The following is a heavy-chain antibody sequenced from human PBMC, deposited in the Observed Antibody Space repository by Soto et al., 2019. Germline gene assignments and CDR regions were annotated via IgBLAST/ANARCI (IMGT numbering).Heavy chain of an antibody. CDR3: ATSYSSSWHQRGWFDP. Sequence: GGSLRLSCAASGFTFSNYAMHWVRQAPGKGLEWVAVIWYDGSNKYYADSVKGRFTISRDNSKNTLYLQMNSLRAEDTAVYYCATSYSSSWHQRGWFDPWGQGTLVTVSS. CDR1: GFTFSNYA. V-gene: IGHV3-33*01. D-gene: IGHD6-13*01. J-gene: IGHJ5*02. CDR2: IWYDGSNK.